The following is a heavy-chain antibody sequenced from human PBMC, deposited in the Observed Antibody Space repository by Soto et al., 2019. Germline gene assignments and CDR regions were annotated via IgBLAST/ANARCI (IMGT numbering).Heavy chain of an antibody. Sequence: QVQLVESGGGVVQPGTSLRLSYVGSGFTFRSYVIHWVRQAPGKGLEWVALTSYDGSNNFYGDSVKGRFTISRHNSRNTVEMQIDSLRFDDTALYYFARWGTTGGLDVWGQGTLVSVSS. CDR3: ARWGTTGGLDV. D-gene: IGHD3-16*01. V-gene: IGHV3-33*05. J-gene: IGHJ4*02. CDR1: GFTFRSYV. CDR2: TSYDGSNN.